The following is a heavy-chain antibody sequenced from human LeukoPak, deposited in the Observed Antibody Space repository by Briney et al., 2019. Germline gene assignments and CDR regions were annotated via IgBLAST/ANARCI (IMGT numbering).Heavy chain of an antibody. D-gene: IGHD3-22*01. CDR1: GGSISSGGYY. J-gene: IGHJ4*02. CDR3: ARAKGMYYYDSSGRTLDFDY. V-gene: IGHV4-31*03. CDR2: IYYSGST. Sequence: PSQTLSLTCTASGGSISSGGYYWSWIRQHPGKGLEWIGYIYYSGSTYYNPSLKSRVTISVDTSKNQFSLKLSSVTAADTAVYYCARAKGMYYYDSSGRTLDFDYWGQGTLVTVSS.